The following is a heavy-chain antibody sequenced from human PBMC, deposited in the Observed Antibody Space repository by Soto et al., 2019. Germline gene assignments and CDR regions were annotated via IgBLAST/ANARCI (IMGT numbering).Heavy chain of an antibody. CDR1: GYTFTSYA. Sequence: ASVKVSCKASGYTFTSYAMHWVRQVPGQRLEWMGWINAGNGNTKYSQKFQGRVTINPDTSKNQFSLQLNSVTLEDTALYYCASSDRSGFGFDYWGQGTLVTVSS. CDR2: INAGNGNT. CDR3: ASSDRSGFGFDY. J-gene: IGHJ4*02. V-gene: IGHV1-3*01. D-gene: IGHD3-22*01.